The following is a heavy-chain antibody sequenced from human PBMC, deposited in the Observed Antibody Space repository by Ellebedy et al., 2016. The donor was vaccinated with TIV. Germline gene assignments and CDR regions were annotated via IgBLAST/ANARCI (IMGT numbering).Heavy chain of an antibody. CDR1: GFTFRGYW. J-gene: IGHJ2*01. CDR3: ARGRTANWYFDL. D-gene: IGHD1-1*01. Sequence: PGGSLRLSCAASGFTFRGYWMNWVRQAPGKGLEWVATVSQDESEKYVADSVKGRFAISRDNAKNSLYLQMGGLRAEDTGLYYCARGRTANWYFDLWGRGTLVTVSS. CDR2: VSQDESEK. V-gene: IGHV3-7*03.